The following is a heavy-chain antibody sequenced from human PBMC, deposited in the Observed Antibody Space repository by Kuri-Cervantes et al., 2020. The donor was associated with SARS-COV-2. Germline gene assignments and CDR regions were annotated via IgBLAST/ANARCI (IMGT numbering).Heavy chain of an antibody. CDR2: INRDGIT. CDR3: ARDGWGSTSHNWFDP. Sequence: GGSLRLSCVASGFTLASGFTFTNYWMHWVRRAPGKGLVWVSRINRDGITAYADSVKGRFTVSRDNAKNSLYLQMNSLRAEDTAVYYCARDGWGSTSHNWFDPWGQGTLVTVSS. V-gene: IGHV3-74*01. CDR1: GFTLASGFTFTNYW. D-gene: IGHD2-2*01. J-gene: IGHJ5*02.